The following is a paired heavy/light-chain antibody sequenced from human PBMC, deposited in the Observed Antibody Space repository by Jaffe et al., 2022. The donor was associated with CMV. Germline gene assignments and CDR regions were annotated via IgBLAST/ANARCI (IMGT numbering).Heavy chain of an antibody. CDR3: AREPWTVGRIT. J-gene: IGHJ4*02. Sequence: EVQVVESGGGLVQPGGSLRLSCAASGFTVSSNYMSWVRQAPGKGLEWVSVIYGGGDTYHADSVKGRFSISRDNSKNTLYLQMNSLRAEDTAIYYCAREPWTVGRITWGQGTLVTVSS. D-gene: IGHD1-26*01. V-gene: IGHV3-66*01. CDR2: IYGGGDT. CDR1: GFTVSSNY.
Light chain of an antibody. V-gene: IGKV1-16*02. CDR3: QQYNTFPWT. CDR2: DAT. J-gene: IGKJ1*01. CDR1: QGIKNH. Sequence: DIQMTQSPSSLSASVGDRVTITCRASQGIKNHLAWFQQKPGKAPESLIYDATTLQSGVPSKFSGSGSGTDFTLTISGLQPEEYATYYCQQYNTFPWTFGQGTKVEFK.